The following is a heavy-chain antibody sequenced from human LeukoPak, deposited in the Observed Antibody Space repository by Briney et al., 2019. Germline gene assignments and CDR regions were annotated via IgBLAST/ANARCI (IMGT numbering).Heavy chain of an antibody. D-gene: IGHD1-26*01. CDR2: INHSGST. J-gene: IGHJ4*02. Sequence: KPSETLSLTCAVYGGSFSGYYWSWIRQPPGKGLEWIGEINHSGSTNYNPSLKSRVTISVDTSKNQFSLRLSSVTAADTAMYYCARLRSPGDFDYWGQGTLVTVSS. CDR1: GGSFSGYY. CDR3: ARLRSPGDFDY. V-gene: IGHV4-34*01.